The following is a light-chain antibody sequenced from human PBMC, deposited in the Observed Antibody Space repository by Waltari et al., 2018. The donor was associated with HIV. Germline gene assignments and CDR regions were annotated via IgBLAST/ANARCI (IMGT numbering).Light chain of an antibody. J-gene: IGLJ3*02. CDR2: KDS. CDR3: QSPDSSGTWV. V-gene: IGLV3-25*03. CDR1: ALPKQY. Sequence: SHELTQPPSVSVSPGQTARITCSGDALPKQYAYWYQQKPGQAPVLVIYKDSERPSGIPERFSGSSSGTIVTLTIRGVQAEDKADYYCQSPDSSGTWVFGGGTKLTVL.